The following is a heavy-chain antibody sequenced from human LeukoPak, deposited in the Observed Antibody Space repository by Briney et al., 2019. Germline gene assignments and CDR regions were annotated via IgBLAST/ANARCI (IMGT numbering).Heavy chain of an antibody. CDR3: ARGLSNSRRTLLGLDY. D-gene: IGHD3-16*01. Sequence: PSETLSLTCAVYGGSFSGYYWSWIRQPPGKGLEWIGEINHSGSTNSNPSLKSRVTISVDTSKNQFSLKLSSVTAADTAVYYCARGLSNSRRTLLGLDYWGQGTLVTVSS. CDR2: INHSGST. CDR1: GGSFSGYY. V-gene: IGHV4-34*01. J-gene: IGHJ4*02.